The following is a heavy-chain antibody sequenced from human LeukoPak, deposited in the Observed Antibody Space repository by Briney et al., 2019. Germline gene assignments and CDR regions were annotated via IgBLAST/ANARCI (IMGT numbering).Heavy chain of an antibody. V-gene: IGHV3-21*01. CDR2: ISSSSSYI. CDR1: GFTFSSYN. J-gene: IGHJ4*02. CDR3: ARAYDILTGYSSNSHFDY. Sequence: GGSLRLSCAASGFTFSSYNMNWVRQAPGKGLEWVSSISSSSSYIYYADSVKGRFTISRDNAKNSLYLQMNSLRAEDTAVYYCARAYDILTGYSSNSHFDYWGQGTLVTVSS. D-gene: IGHD3-9*01.